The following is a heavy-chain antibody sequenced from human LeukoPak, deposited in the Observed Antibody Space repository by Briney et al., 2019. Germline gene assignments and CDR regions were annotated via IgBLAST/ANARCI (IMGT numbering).Heavy chain of an antibody. Sequence: GGSLTLSCAASGFTLSDYYMSWIRQAPGKGLEWVSYISSSGSTIYYADSVKGRFTISRDNAKNSLYLQMNSLRAEDTAVYYCARAIPASNDYYDSSGYPSLPDYWGQGTLVTVSS. V-gene: IGHV3-11*04. CDR2: ISSSGSTI. CDR3: ARAIPASNDYYDSSGYPSLPDY. D-gene: IGHD3-22*01. J-gene: IGHJ4*02. CDR1: GFTLSDYY.